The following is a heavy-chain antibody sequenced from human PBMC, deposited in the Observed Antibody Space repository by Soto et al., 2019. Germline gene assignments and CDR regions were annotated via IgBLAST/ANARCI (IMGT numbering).Heavy chain of an antibody. Sequence: GGSLRLSCAASGFTFSDFGMHWVRQTPGKGLEWVTVISYDGSNKYYADSVKGRFTISRDNSKNTLSLQMNNLRAEDTAVYYCARGLKYYSDTSQARRFALDVWGQGTTVTVSS. CDR3: ARGLKYYSDTSQARRFALDV. D-gene: IGHD3-22*01. CDR2: ISYDGSNK. CDR1: GFTFSDFG. V-gene: IGHV3-30*03. J-gene: IGHJ6*02.